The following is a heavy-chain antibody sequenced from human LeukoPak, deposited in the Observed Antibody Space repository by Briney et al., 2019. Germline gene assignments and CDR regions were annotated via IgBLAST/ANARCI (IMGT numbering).Heavy chain of an antibody. Sequence: GGSLRLSCIASGFTFNSYAMSWVRQAPGKGLEWVSSISSSSSYIYYADSVKGRFTISRDNAKNSLYLQMNSLRAEDTAVYYCARDRSSSSWYLSPALIDYWGQGTLVTVSS. CDR3: ARDRSSSSWYLSPALIDY. D-gene: IGHD6-13*01. CDR2: ISSSSSYI. J-gene: IGHJ4*02. CDR1: GFTFNSYA. V-gene: IGHV3-21*01.